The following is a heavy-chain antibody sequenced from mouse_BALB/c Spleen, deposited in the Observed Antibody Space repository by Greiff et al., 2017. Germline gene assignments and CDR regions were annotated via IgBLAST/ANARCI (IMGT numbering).Heavy chain of an antibody. J-gene: IGHJ2*01. CDR2: IYPGSGNT. D-gene: IGHD1-1*01. V-gene: IGHV1-63*01. CDR3: AVTTVVADY. Sequence: VQLQQSGAELVRPGTSVKISCKASGYAFTNYWLGWVKQRPGHGLEWIGDIYPGSGNTYYNEKFKGKATLTADKSSSTAYMQLSSLTSEDSAVYFCAVTTVVADYWGQGTTLTVSS. CDR1: GYAFTNYW.